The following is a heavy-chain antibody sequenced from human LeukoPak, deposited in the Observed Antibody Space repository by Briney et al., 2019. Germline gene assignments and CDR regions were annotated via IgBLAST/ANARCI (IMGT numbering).Heavy chain of an antibody. CDR1: GFPFSSYV. CDR2: ISGGGDST. CDR3: AKGRSGTYSPTWDY. Sequence: GGSLRLSCAASGFPFSSYVMNWVRQAPGKGLEWVSTISGGGDSTYYADSLKGRFTISRDNSKNTLYLQMNSLRAEDTAVYYCAKGRSGTYSPTWDYWGQGTLVTVSS. J-gene: IGHJ4*02. D-gene: IGHD1-26*01. V-gene: IGHV3-23*01.